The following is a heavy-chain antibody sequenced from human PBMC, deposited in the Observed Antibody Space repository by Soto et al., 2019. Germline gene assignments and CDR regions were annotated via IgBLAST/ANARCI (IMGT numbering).Heavy chain of an antibody. J-gene: IGHJ5*02. CDR2: IIPIFGTA. CDR3: ARVGIVQMTTVTYNWFDP. V-gene: IGHV1-69*12. Sequence: QVQLVQSGAEVKKPGSSVKVSCKASGGTFSSYAISWVRQAPGQGLEWMGGIIPIFGTANYAQKFQGRVTITADESTSTAYLELSSLRSEDTAVYYCARVGIVQMTTVTYNWFDPWGQGTLVTVSS. D-gene: IGHD4-4*01. CDR1: GGTFSSYA.